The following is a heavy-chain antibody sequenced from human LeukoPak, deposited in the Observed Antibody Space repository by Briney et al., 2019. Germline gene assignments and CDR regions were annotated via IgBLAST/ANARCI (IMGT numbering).Heavy chain of an antibody. CDR3: ARQGIVGAKRGGWFDY. Sequence: PGGSLRLSCAASGFTFSNYWMIWVRQAPGKGLEWVANIKQDGSEKYYVDSVKGRFTVSRGSAKSSLYLQMNSLRAEDTAVYYCARQGIVGAKRGGWFDYWGQGTLVTVSS. J-gene: IGHJ4*02. CDR1: GFTFSNYW. V-gene: IGHV3-7*01. D-gene: IGHD1-26*01. CDR2: IKQDGSEK.